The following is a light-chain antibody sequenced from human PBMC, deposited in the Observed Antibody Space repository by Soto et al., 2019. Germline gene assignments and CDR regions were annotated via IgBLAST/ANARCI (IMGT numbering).Light chain of an antibody. Sequence: DIQMTQSPSSLSASVGDRVTITCRASQSISSYLNWYQQKPGKAPKLLIYAASSVQSGVPSRFSGSGSGTDFTLTISSLQPEDFATYDCQQSYSTPFTFGPGTKVDVK. CDR3: QQSYSTPFT. J-gene: IGKJ3*01. CDR2: AAS. V-gene: IGKV1-39*01. CDR1: QSISSY.